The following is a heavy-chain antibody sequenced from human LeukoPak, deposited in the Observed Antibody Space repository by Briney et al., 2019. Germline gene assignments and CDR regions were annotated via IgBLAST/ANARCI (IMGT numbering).Heavy chain of an antibody. J-gene: IGHJ4*02. Sequence: PSETLSLTCTVSGGSISSYYWSWIRQPPGKGLEWIGYIYYSGSTNYNPSLKSRVTISVDTSKIQFSLKLSSVTAADTAVYYCASTYSSSWSFFDYWGQGTLVTVSS. CDR1: GGSISSYY. CDR3: ASTYSSSWSFFDY. V-gene: IGHV4-59*01. CDR2: IYYSGST. D-gene: IGHD6-13*01.